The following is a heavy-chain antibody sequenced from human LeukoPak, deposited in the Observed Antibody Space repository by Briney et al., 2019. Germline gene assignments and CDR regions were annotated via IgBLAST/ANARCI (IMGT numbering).Heavy chain of an antibody. D-gene: IGHD3-10*01. CDR1: GYTFTSYG. CDR2: ISAYNGNT. V-gene: IGHV1-18*01. Sequence: ASVKVSCKASGYTFTSYGISWVRQAPGQGLEWMGWISAYNGNTNYAQKLQGRVTMTTDTSTSTAYMELRSLRSDDTAVYYCARRTYYYGSGSYYILYFDYWGQGTLVTVSS. J-gene: IGHJ4*02. CDR3: ARRTYYYGSGSYYILYFDY.